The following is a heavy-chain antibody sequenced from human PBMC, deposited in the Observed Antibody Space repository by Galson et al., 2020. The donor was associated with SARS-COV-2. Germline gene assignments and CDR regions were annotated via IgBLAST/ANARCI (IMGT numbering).Heavy chain of an antibody. V-gene: IGHV4-34*01. CDR1: SGSFSGHY. CDR3: ARGLFQTTMVIVVFTSGSFYFDS. CDR2: ITQSGTV. J-gene: IGHJ4*02. Sequence: SETLSLTCAVYSGSFSGHYWSWIRQPPGKGLEWIGEITQSGTVNYNPSLKSRVTTSADTSKNQFSLELRSLTAADTAEYYCARGLFQTTMVIVVFTSGSFYFDSWGQGTLVTVSS. D-gene: IGHD3-22*01.